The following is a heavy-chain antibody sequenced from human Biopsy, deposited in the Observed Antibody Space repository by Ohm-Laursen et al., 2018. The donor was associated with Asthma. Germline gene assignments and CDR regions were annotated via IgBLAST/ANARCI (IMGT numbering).Heavy chain of an antibody. J-gene: IGHJ6*02. CDR3: ARVASYGDLYFGIDV. D-gene: IGHD4-17*01. CDR2: VFWSGTT. Sequence: SQTLSLTSTVGGAYIGSRDHHWSWIRQSPGTGLEWIGFVFWSGTTHYNRSLERRLSISIDTTRNEFSMTLRSVTAADTAVYFCARVASYGDLYFGIDVWGPGTTVSVS. CDR1: GAYIGSRDHH. V-gene: IGHV4-30-4*01.